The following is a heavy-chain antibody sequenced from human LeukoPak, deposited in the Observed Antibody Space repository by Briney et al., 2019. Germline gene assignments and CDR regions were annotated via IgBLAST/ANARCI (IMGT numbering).Heavy chain of an antibody. V-gene: IGHV1-2*02. CDR1: GYTFTGYY. CDR2: INPISGGT. D-gene: IGHD1-26*01. Sequence: ASVKVSCKASGYTFTGYYMHWVRQAPGQGLEWMGWINPISGGTNYAQNFQGRVTMTRDTSLNTAYMEVSRLGSDDTAVYYCARDDGHYDYWGQGTPVTVSS. CDR3: ARDDGHYDY. J-gene: IGHJ4*02.